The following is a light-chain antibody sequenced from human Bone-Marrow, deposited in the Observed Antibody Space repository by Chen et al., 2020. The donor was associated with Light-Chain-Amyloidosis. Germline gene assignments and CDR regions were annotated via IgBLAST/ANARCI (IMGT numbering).Light chain of an antibody. CDR1: QSVLYSSNNKNY. V-gene: IGKV4-1*01. Sequence: DIVMTQSPDSLAVSLGERATINCKSSQSVLYSSNNKNYLAWYQQKSGQPPKLRIYWASARESGVPDRFSGSGSGTDFTLTIGSLEAEDVAVYYCQQYFRTPLTFGGGTKVEIK. J-gene: IGKJ4*01. CDR2: WAS. CDR3: QQYFRTPLT.